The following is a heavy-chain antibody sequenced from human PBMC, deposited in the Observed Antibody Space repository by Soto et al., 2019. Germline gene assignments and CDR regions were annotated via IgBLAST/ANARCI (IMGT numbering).Heavy chain of an antibody. CDR2: IYYSGST. CDR1: GGSISSYY. CDR3: ARLFRELGPIDY. D-gene: IGHD3-10*01. J-gene: IGHJ4*02. V-gene: IGHV4-59*08. Sequence: SETLSLTCTVSGGSISSYYWSWIRQPPGKGLEWIGYIYYSGSTNYNPSLKSRVTISVDTSKNQFSLKLSSVTAADTAVYYCARLFRELGPIDYWGQGTLVTVSS.